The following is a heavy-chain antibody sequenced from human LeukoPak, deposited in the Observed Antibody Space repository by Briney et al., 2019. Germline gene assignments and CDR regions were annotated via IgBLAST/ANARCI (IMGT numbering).Heavy chain of an antibody. CDR1: GFTFSSYA. CDR2: ISYDGSNK. J-gene: IGHJ6*02. CDR3: AKELSAAASTGMDV. D-gene: IGHD2-2*01. V-gene: IGHV3-30-3*01. Sequence: GGSLRLSCAASGFTFSSYAMHWVRQAPGKGLEWVAVISYDGSNKYYADSVKGRFTISRDNSKNTLYLQMNSLRAEDTAVYYCAKELSAAASTGMDVWGQGTTVTVSS.